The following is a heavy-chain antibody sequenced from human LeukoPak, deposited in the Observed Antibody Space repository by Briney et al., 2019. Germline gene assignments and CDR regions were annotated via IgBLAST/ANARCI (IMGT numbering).Heavy chain of an antibody. CDR1: GGSFSGYY. D-gene: IGHD2-21*02. CDR2: INHSGST. J-gene: IGHJ2*01. V-gene: IGHV4-34*01. CDR3: ARGLIVVVAAIYRYFDL. Sequence: SETLSLTCAVYGGSFSGYYWSWIRQPPGKGLEWIGEINHSGSTNYNPSLKSRVTISVDTSKNQFSLKLSSVTAADTAAYYCARGLIVVVAAIYRYFDLWGRGTLVTVSS.